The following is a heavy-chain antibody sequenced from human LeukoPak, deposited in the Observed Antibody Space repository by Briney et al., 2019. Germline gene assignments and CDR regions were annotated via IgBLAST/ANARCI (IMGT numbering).Heavy chain of an antibody. CDR3: ARDSPYSSGWGAFDI. CDR2: ISYDGSNK. J-gene: IGHJ3*02. D-gene: IGHD6-19*01. CDR1: GFTFSSYA. V-gene: IGHV3-30-3*01. Sequence: GRSLRLSCAASGFTFSSYAMHWVRQAPGKGLEWVAVISYDGSNKYYADSVKGRFTISRDNSKNTLYLQMNSLRAEDTAVYYCARDSPYSSGWGAFDIWGQGTMVTVSS.